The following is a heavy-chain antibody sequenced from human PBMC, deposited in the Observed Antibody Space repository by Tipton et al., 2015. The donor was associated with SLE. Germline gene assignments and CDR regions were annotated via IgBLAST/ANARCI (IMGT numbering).Heavy chain of an antibody. V-gene: IGHV4-59*01. CDR3: ARDRGGSGWPEYYFDY. CDR1: GGSINSYY. CDR2: IYYAGST. Sequence: TLSLTCTVSGGSINSYYWNWIRLPPGKGLEWIGYIYYAGSTNYNPSPKSRVTISVDTSKNQFSLKLSSVTAADTAVYYCARDRGGSGWPEYYFDYWGQGALVTVSS. J-gene: IGHJ4*02. D-gene: IGHD6-19*01.